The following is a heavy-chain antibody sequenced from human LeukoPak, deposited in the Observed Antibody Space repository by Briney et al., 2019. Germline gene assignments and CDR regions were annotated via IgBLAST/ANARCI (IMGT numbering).Heavy chain of an antibody. CDR2: IIGGAGST. D-gene: IGHD1-26*01. V-gene: IGHV3-23*01. CDR1: GFSFSSHG. Sequence: GGSLRLSCAASGFSFSSHGMSWVRQAPGKGLEWVSGIIGGAGSTYYADSVRGRFTISGDNSKNTLYLQMNSLRADDTAVYYCAREGLVLGATVDYWGQGTLVTVSS. CDR3: AREGLVLGATVDY. J-gene: IGHJ4*02.